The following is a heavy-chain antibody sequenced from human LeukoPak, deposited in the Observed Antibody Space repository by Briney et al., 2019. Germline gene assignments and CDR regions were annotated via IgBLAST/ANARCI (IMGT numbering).Heavy chain of an antibody. CDR2: MNPNSGNT. Sequence: ASVKVSCKASGYAFTSYDINWVRQATGQGLEWMGWMNPNSGNTGYAQKFQGRVTMTRNTSISTAYMELSSLRSEDTAVYYCARETSYDFWSGYYTDGMDVWGQGTTVTVSS. V-gene: IGHV1-8*01. D-gene: IGHD3-3*01. CDR1: GYAFTSYD. J-gene: IGHJ6*02. CDR3: ARETSYDFWSGYYTDGMDV.